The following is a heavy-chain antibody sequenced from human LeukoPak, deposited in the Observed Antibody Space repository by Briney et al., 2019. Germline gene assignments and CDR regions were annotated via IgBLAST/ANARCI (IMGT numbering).Heavy chain of an antibody. Sequence: HAGGSLRLSCAVSGFTLTNHAVSWVRQAPGKGLEWVSIVVGTGGTWYADSVKGRFILSRDNSKNTVYLQMSSLRAEDTATYYCVKDYCRDGNCPFLFFDSWGQGILVTVSS. J-gene: IGHJ4*02. D-gene: IGHD2-15*01. CDR2: VVGTGGT. V-gene: IGHV3-23*01. CDR3: VKDYCRDGNCPFLFFDS. CDR1: GFTLTNHA.